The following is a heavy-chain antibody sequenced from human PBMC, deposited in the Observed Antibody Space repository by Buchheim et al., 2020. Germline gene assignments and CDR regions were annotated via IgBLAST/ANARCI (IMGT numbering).Heavy chain of an antibody. CDR3: AKPSSSSWYSYNWFDP. CDR2: IWYDGSNK. CDR1: GFTFSSYG. J-gene: IGHJ5*02. V-gene: IGHV3-33*06. D-gene: IGHD6-13*01. Sequence: QVQLVESGGGVVQPGRSLRLSCAASGFTFSSYGMHWVRQAPGKGLEWVAVIWYDGSNKYYADSVKGRFTISRDNSKNTLYLQMNSLRAEDTAVYYCAKPSSSSWYSYNWFDPWGQGTL.